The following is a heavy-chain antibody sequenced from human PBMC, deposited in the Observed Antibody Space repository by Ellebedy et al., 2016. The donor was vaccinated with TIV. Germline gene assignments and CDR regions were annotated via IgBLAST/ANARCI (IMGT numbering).Heavy chain of an antibody. Sequence: GGSLRLSCSGSGLTFADYAMHWVRQAPGKGLEWVSTISWNGRSLGYVDSVKGRFTISRDNAKNSLYLQMNSLRSEDTALYYCAKDKMMGYYYYGMDVWGQGTTVTVSS. CDR3: AKDKMMGYYYYGMDV. CDR2: ISWNGRSL. J-gene: IGHJ6*02. CDR1: GLTFADYA. V-gene: IGHV3-9*01. D-gene: IGHD3-16*01.